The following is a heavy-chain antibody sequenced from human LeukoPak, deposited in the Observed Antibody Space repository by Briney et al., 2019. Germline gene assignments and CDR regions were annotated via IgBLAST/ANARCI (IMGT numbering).Heavy chain of an antibody. Sequence: ASVKVSCKASGYTFTGYYMHWVRQAPGQGLEWMGWINPNSGGTNYAQKFQGRVTITRDTSISTAYMELSRLRSDDTAVYYCARRGIAAAGTYYYYYYYMDVWGKGTTVTVSS. CDR1: GYTFTGYY. J-gene: IGHJ6*03. V-gene: IGHV1-2*02. CDR3: ARRGIAAAGTYYYYYYYMDV. CDR2: INPNSGGT. D-gene: IGHD6-13*01.